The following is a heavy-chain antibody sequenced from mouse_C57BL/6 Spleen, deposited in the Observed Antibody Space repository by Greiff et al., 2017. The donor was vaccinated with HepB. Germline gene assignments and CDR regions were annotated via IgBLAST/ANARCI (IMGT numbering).Heavy chain of an antibody. V-gene: IGHV5-6*01. CDR2: ISSGGSYT. Sequence: EVQGVESGGDLVKPGGSLKLSCAASGFTFSSYGMSWVRQTPDKRLEWVATISSGGSYTYYPDSVKGRFTISRDNAKNTLYLQMSSLKSEDTAMYYCARHGVAFDYWGQGTTLTVSS. CDR1: GFTFSSYG. J-gene: IGHJ2*01. CDR3: ARHGVAFDY.